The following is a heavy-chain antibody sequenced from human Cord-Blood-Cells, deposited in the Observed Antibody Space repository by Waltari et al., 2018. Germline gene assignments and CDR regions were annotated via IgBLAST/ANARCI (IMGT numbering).Heavy chain of an antibody. D-gene: IGHD7-27*01. CDR1: GYSISSGYY. CDR2: IYHSGST. J-gene: IGHJ4*02. CDR3: ASPRGPGDRFDY. V-gene: IGHV4-38-2*01. Sequence: QVQLQELGPGLVKPSETLSLTCAVSGYSISSGYYWGWIRQPPGKGLEWIGSIYHSGSTYDNPSLKSRVTISVDTSKNQFSLKLSSVTAADTAVYYCASPRGPGDRFDYWGQGTLVTVSS.